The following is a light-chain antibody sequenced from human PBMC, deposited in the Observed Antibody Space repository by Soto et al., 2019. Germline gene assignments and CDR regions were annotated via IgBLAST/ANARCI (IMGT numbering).Light chain of an antibody. CDR2: YVS. CDR3: SSYTSSSTVV. J-gene: IGLJ2*01. Sequence: QSALTQPASVSGSPGQSITISCTGTSSDVGGYNYVSWYQQHPGKAPKLMIYYVSNRPSGVSNRFSGSKSGDTASLTISGLQAEDEADYHCSSYTSSSTVVFGGGTKLTVL. V-gene: IGLV2-14*01. CDR1: SSDVGGYNY.